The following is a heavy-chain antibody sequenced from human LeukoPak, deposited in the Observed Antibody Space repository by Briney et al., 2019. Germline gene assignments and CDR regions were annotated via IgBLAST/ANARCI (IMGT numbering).Heavy chain of an antibody. CDR2: IYSGGRS. D-gene: IGHD3-10*01. CDR3: ARVYYGSGSLYYYYYYMDV. CDR1: GFTFSSYS. V-gene: IGHV3-66*01. J-gene: IGHJ6*03. Sequence: GGSLRLSCAASGFTFSSYSMNWVRQAPGKGLEWVSVIYSGGRSYYADSVKGRFTFSRDNSKNTLYLQMNSLRAEDTAVYYCARVYYGSGSLYYYYYYMDVWGKGTTVTISS.